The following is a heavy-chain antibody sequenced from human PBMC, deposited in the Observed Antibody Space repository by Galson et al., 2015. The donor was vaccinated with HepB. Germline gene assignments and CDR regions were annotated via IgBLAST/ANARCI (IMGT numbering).Heavy chain of an antibody. V-gene: IGHV2-70*11. CDR1: GFSLSTSGMC. CDR3: ARIRLGTAGATDYFDY. J-gene: IGHJ4*02. D-gene: IGHD1-1*01. Sequence: PALVKPTQTLTLTCTFSGFSLSTSGMCVSWIRQPPGKALEWLARIDWDDDKYYSTSLKTRLTISKDTSKNQVVLTMTNMDPVDTATYYCARIRLGTAGATDYFDYWGQGTLVTVSS. CDR2: IDWDDDK.